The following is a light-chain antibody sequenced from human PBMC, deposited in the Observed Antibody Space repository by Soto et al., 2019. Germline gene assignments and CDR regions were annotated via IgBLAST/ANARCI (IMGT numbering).Light chain of an antibody. CDR1: RSDVGGYNY. J-gene: IGLJ1*01. Sequence: QFALTQPASVSGSPGQSITISCTGTRSDVGGYNYVYWHQQHPGKAPKLMIYDVTNRPSGVSDRFSGSKSGNTASLTISGLQSEDEADYYCSSYTSSSTYVFGAGTKVTVL. CDR3: SSYTSSSTYV. CDR2: DVT. V-gene: IGLV2-14*01.